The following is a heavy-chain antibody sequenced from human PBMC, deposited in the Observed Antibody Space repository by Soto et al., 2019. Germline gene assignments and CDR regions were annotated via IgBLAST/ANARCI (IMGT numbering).Heavy chain of an antibody. J-gene: IGHJ5*02. CDR3: ARTSPRGSGTWFDP. Sequence: SETLSLTCNVSGGSIISGDYYWSWIRQPPGKGLEWIGYIYYSGSTYYNPSLKSRVTISVDTSKNQFSLKLSSVTAADTAVYYCARTSPRGSGTWFDPWGQGTLITVPS. D-gene: IGHD3-10*01. V-gene: IGHV4-30-4*01. CDR1: GGSIISGDYY. CDR2: IYYSGST.